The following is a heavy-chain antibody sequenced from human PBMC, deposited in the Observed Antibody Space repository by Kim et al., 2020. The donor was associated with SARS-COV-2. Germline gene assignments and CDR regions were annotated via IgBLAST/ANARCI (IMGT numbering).Heavy chain of an antibody. J-gene: IGHJ4*02. CDR3: ADGYKSFDF. Sequence: GGSLRLSCAASGFTFSSYAMSWVRQAPGKGLEWVSDISGGGGSTYYADSVKGRFTISRDNSKNTLYLQMNSLRAEDTAVYYCADGYKSFDFWGQGTLVTVSS. CDR2: ISGGGGST. D-gene: IGHD5-12*01. CDR1: GFTFSSYA. V-gene: IGHV3-23*01.